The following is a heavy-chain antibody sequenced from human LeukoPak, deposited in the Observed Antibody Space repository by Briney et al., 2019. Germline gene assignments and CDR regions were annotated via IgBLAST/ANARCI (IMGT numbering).Heavy chain of an antibody. Sequence: SETLSLTCTVSGGSISSYYWSWIRQPPGKGLEWIGYIYYSGSTNYNPSLKSRVTISVDTSKNQFSLKLSSVTAADTAVYYCARQVGDCSSTSCEPPPLKYNWFDPWGQGTLVTVSS. CDR3: ARQVGDCSSTSCEPPPLKYNWFDP. J-gene: IGHJ5*02. CDR2: IYYSGST. D-gene: IGHD2-2*01. CDR1: GGSISSYY. V-gene: IGHV4-59*01.